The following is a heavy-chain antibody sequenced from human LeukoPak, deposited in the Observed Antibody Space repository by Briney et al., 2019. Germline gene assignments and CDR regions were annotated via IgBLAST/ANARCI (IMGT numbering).Heavy chain of an antibody. CDR2: ISASGDST. J-gene: IGHJ4*02. D-gene: IGHD1-26*01. CDR3: ATESGTYSGTCFDY. CDR1: GFTFSNYA. V-gene: IGHV3-23*01. Sequence: GGSLRLSCATSGFTFSNYAMSWVRQAPGKGLEWVSAISASGDSTYYADSVKGRFTISRDNSKNMLYLQMNSLRAEDTAVYYCATESGTYSGTCFDYWGQGTLVTVSS.